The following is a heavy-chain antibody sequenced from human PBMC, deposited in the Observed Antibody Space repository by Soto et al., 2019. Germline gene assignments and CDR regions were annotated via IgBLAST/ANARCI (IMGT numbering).Heavy chain of an antibody. Sequence: GGSLRLPCAASGFTFSSYDMHWLRQAKGKGLEWISAIGTAGDTYYPGSVKGRFTISRENAKNSLYLQMNSLRAGDTAVYYCARGGVSSSWYVVDYWGQGT. CDR3: ARGGVSSSWYVVDY. V-gene: IGHV3-13*01. CDR2: IGTAGDT. D-gene: IGHD6-13*01. J-gene: IGHJ4*02. CDR1: GFTFSSYD.